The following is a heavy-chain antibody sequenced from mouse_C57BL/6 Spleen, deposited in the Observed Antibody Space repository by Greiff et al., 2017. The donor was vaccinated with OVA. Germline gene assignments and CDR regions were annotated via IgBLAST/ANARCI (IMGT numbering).Heavy chain of an antibody. J-gene: IGHJ4*01. CDR3: ARSVDYEGYYAMDY. Sequence: QVQLQQPGAELVKPGASVQLSCKASGYTFTSYWMQWVKPRPGQGLEWIGEIDPSDSYPNSNQKFKGKATLTVDTSSSTAYMPLSSLTSEDSAVYYCARSVDYEGYYAMDYWGQGTSVTVSS. CDR1: GYTFTSYW. V-gene: IGHV1-50*01. D-gene: IGHD2-4*01. CDR2: IDPSDSYP.